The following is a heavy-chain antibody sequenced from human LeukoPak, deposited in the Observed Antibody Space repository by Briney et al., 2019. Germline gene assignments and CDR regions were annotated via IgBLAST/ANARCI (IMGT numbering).Heavy chain of an antibody. CDR1: GGSFSGYY. D-gene: IGHD6-13*01. CDR3: AKSWSRALQQLPVF. Sequence: SETLSLTCAVYGGSFSGYYWSWIRQPPGKGLEWIGEINHSGSTNYNPSLKSRVTISVDTSKNQFSLKLSSVTAADTAVYYCAKSWSRALQQLPVFWGQGTMVTVSS. V-gene: IGHV4-34*01. CDR2: INHSGST. J-gene: IGHJ3*01.